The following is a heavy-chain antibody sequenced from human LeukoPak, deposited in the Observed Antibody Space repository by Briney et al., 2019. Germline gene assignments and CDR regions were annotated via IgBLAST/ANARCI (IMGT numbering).Heavy chain of an antibody. V-gene: IGHV3-53*05. CDR1: GFTVSSNY. CDR3: ARGCIVGATGFDY. D-gene: IGHD1-26*01. CDR2: IYSGGGT. J-gene: IGHJ4*02. Sequence: GGSLRLSCAASGFTVSSNYMSWVRQAPGKGLEWVSVIYSGGGTYYADSVKGRFTISRDNSKNTLYLQMNSLRAEDTAVYYCARGCIVGATGFDYWGQGTLVTVSS.